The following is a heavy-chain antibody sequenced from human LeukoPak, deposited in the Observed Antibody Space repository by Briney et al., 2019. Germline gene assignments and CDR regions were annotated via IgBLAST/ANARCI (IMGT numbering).Heavy chain of an antibody. Sequence: SETLSLTCAVYGGSFSGYYWSWIRQPPGKGLEWIGEINHSGSTNYNPSLKSRVTISVGTSKNQFSLKLSSVTAADTAVYYCARERRRYYGSGSYYPLGGMDVWGKGTTVTVSS. CDR1: GGSFSGYY. CDR3: ARERRRYYGSGSYYPLGGMDV. D-gene: IGHD3-10*01. V-gene: IGHV4-34*01. CDR2: INHSGST. J-gene: IGHJ6*04.